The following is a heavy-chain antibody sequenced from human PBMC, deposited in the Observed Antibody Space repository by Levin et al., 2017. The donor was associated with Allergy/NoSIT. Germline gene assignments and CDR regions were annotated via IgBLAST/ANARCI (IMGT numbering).Heavy chain of an antibody. J-gene: IGHJ6*02. CDR3: ARHDPGVVVVAATGMDV. Sequence: SETLSLTCTVSGGSISSSSYYWGWIRQPPGKGLEWIGSIYYSGSTYYNPSLKSRVTISVDTSKNQFSLKLSSVTAADTALYYCARHDPGVVVVAATGMDVWGQGTTVTVSS. CDR1: GGSISSSSYY. CDR2: IYYSGST. D-gene: IGHD2-15*01. V-gene: IGHV4-39*01.